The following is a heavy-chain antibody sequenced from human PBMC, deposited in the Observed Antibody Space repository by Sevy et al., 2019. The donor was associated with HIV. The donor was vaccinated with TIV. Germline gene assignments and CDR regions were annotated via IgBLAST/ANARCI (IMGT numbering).Heavy chain of an antibody. V-gene: IGHV4-34*01. CDR3: ARGTGVVGATRDFDY. CDR2: INHSGST. D-gene: IGHD1-26*01. Sequence: SETLSLTCAVYGGSFSGYYWSWIRQPPGKGLEWIGEINHSGSTNYNPSLKSRVTISVETSKNQFYLKLSSVTAADTAVYYCARGTGVVGATRDFDYWGQGTLVTVSS. CDR1: GGSFSGYY. J-gene: IGHJ4*02.